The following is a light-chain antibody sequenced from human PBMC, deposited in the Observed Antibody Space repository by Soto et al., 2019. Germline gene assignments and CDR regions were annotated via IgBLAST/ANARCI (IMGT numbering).Light chain of an antibody. CDR3: QQYNEWPLT. Sequence: IVLKQSQDTLCVNQGERATISCRARQSVRSNLAWYQQIPGQAPRLLIYDASTGATGIPARFSGSGSGTEFTLTISSLQSEDFAVYYCQQYNEWPLTFGGGTKVDI. J-gene: IGKJ4*01. V-gene: IGKV3-15*01. CDR2: DAS. CDR1: QSVRSN.